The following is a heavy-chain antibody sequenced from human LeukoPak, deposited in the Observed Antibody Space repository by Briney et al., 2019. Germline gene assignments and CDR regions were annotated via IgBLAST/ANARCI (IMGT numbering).Heavy chain of an antibody. V-gene: IGHV3-53*05. CDR2: LYSGGNT. CDR3: ARGWLQYYFDY. J-gene: IGHJ4*02. Sequence: GGSLRLSCAVSGFTVSSNYMSWVRQAPGKGLEWVSVLYSGGNTYYADSVKGRFTISRDNSKNTLYLQMNSLRAEDTAVYYCARGWLQYYFDYWGQGTLVTVSS. D-gene: IGHD5-24*01. CDR1: GFTVSSNY.